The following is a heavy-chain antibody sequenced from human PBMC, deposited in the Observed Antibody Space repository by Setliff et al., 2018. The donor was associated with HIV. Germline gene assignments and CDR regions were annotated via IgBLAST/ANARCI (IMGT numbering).Heavy chain of an antibody. J-gene: IGHJ4*02. Sequence: ETLSLTCSVSGGSISTYYLTWIRQPAGKGLEWIGRIFASGSTNYNPSLKSRVTMSVDTSKNQFSLRLSSVTAADTAVYYGVGGLRSRSQGHFDYWGQGTLVTVSS. V-gene: IGHV4-4*07. D-gene: IGHD5-12*01. CDR1: GGSISTYY. CDR3: VGGLRSRSQGHFDY. CDR2: IFASGST.